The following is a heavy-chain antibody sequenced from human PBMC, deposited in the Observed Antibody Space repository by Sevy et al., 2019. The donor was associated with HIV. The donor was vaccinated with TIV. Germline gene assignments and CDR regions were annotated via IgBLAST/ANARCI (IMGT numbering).Heavy chain of an antibody. CDR1: GYTFTGHY. D-gene: IGHD3-22*01. CDR2: INPNSGGT. J-gene: IGHJ3*02. CDR3: ARDRGDSSAYYYFSPLTQDAFDI. V-gene: IGHV1-2*02. Sequence: ASVKVSCKASGYTFTGHYIHWVRQAPGQGLEWMGWINPNSGGTTYAQKFRDRVTMTRDTSISTAYMELSGLRSDDTAVYYCARDRGDSSAYYYFSPLTQDAFDIWGQETMVTVSS.